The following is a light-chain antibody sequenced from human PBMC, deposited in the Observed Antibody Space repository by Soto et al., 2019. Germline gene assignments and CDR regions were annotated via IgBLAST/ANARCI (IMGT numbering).Light chain of an antibody. J-gene: IGKJ5*01. V-gene: IGKV3-15*01. CDR2: GAS. CDR3: QQYNNWLFS. Sequence: THSPNTRYVSSSKQTNLSVRASQSVRTYLDWYQQKAGQAPRLLIYGASSMASGIPDRFSGSGSGTDFTLTISGLQSEDSAVYFCQQYNNWLFSFGEGTRLEIK. CDR1: QSVRTY.